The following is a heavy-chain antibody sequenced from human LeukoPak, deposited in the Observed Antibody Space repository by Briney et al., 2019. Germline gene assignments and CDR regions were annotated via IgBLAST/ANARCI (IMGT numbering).Heavy chain of an antibody. D-gene: IGHD2-2*03. J-gene: IGHJ4*02. V-gene: IGHV3-53*01. CDR2: IYSDGST. CDR1: GFIFNSDY. Sequence: PGGSLRLSCVVSGFIFNSDYMNWVRQAPGKGPEWVSVIYSDGSTYYLDSVKGRFTISTDNSRNTLYLQMNSLRVEDTAMYYCAKGARLTAIGSGYFDSWGQGVLVTVSS. CDR3: AKGARLTAIGSGYFDS.